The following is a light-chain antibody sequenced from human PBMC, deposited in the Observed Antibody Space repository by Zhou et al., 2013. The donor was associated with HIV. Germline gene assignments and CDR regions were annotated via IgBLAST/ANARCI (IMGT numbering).Light chain of an antibody. CDR3: QQYVAFALDLSRRYS. V-gene: IGKV3-20*01. CDR1: QSVSSSY. J-gene: IGKJ2*03. CDR2: GAS. Sequence: IVLTQSPGTLSLSPGERATLSCRASQSVSSSYLAWYQQKPGQAPRLLIYGASSRATGIPDRFSGSGSGTDFTLTISRLEPEDFAVYYCQQYVAFALDLSRRYS.